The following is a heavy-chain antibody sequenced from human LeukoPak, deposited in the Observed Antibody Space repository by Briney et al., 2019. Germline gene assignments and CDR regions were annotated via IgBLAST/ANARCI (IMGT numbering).Heavy chain of an antibody. CDR1: GYTFTSYG. Sequence: ASVTVSCKASGYTFTSYGISWVRHAPGQGLEWMGWISAYNGNTNYAQKLQGRVTMTTDTSTSTAYMELRSLRSDDTAVYYCARDKEPKYCSGGSCLYYYYYYMDVWGKGTTVTVSS. CDR2: ISAYNGNT. CDR3: ARDKEPKYCSGGSCLYYYYYYMDV. J-gene: IGHJ6*03. D-gene: IGHD2-15*01. V-gene: IGHV1-18*01.